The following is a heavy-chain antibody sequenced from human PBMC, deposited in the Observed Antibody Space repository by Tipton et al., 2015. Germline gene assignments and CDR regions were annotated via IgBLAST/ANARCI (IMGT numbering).Heavy chain of an antibody. Sequence: QSGPEVKKPGESLKISCKGSGYTFGHYWIAWVRQMPGKGLEWMGIIQPGDSQTRYGPSFQGQVTFSVDKSISTAYLQWSGLKASDSAMYYCARHVLGVAAAGLALDVWGQGTTVTVSS. CDR1: GYTFGHYW. D-gene: IGHD6-13*01. CDR2: IQPGDSQT. V-gene: IGHV5-51*01. J-gene: IGHJ6*02. CDR3: ARHVLGVAAAGLALDV.